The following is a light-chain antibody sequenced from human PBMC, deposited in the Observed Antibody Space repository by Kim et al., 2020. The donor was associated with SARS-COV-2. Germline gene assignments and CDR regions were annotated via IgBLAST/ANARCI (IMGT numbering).Light chain of an antibody. J-gene: IGKJ3*01. Sequence: DIQMTQSPSSLSASVGDRVTITCRTSQNINSHLNWYHQKPGRAPKLLIYAASTLQGGVPSRFSGSGSETDFTLTISSLQPDDFATYFCQQTYIAPCTFGPGTKVDIK. CDR2: AAS. V-gene: IGKV1-39*01. CDR3: QQTYIAPCT. CDR1: QNINSH.